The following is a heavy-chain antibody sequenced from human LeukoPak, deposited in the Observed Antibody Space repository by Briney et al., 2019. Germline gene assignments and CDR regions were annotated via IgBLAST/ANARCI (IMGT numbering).Heavy chain of an antibody. CDR2: INHSGST. Sequence: SETLSLTCTVSGGSISSYYWSWIRQPPGKGLEWIGEINHSGSTNYNPSLKSRVTISVDTSKNQFSLKLSSVTAADTAVYYCARSSPFDYWGQGTLVTVSS. J-gene: IGHJ4*02. CDR1: GGSISSYY. CDR3: ARSSPFDY. V-gene: IGHV4-34*01. D-gene: IGHD6-6*01.